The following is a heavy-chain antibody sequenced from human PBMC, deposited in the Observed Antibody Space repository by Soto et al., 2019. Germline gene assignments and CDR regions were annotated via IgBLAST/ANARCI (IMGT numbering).Heavy chain of an antibody. CDR1: GFTFSSYA. CDR3: AKDLAVVGSASYYYGMDV. J-gene: IGHJ6*02. V-gene: IGHV3-23*01. Sequence: LRLSCAASGFTFSSYAISGVRQAPGKGLEWVSAISGSGGSTYYADSVKGRFTISRDNSKNTLYLQMNSLRAEDTAVYYCAKDLAVVGSASYYYGMDVWGQGTTVTVSS. D-gene: IGHD6-19*01. CDR2: ISGSGGST.